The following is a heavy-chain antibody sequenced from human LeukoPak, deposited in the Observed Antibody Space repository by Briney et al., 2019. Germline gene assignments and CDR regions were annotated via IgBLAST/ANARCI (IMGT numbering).Heavy chain of an antibody. J-gene: IGHJ4*02. CDR1: GFTFSSYG. CDR3: AKGYYGSGSYGWFDY. CDR2: ISGSGGKT. Sequence: GGSLRLSCAASGFTFSSYGMSWVRQAPGKGLEWVSGISGSGGKTDYADSVKGRFTISRDNSKNTLYLQMSSLRVEDTAVYSCAKGYYGSGSYGWFDYWGQGTLVTVSS. D-gene: IGHD3-10*01. V-gene: IGHV3-23*01.